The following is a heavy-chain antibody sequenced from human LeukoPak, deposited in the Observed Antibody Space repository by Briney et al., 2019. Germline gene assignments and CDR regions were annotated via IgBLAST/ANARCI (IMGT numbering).Heavy chain of an antibody. CDR2: INSDGSST. V-gene: IGHV3-74*01. CDR3: TRDPRHFDS. J-gene: IGHJ5*01. D-gene: IGHD6-6*01. Sequence: GGSLRLSCAASGFIFSSYWMHWVRQAPGKGLVWVSRINSDGSSTSYADSVKGRFTISRDNAKNSLYLQMSSLRVEDTAVYYCTRDPRHFDSCGQGTLVTVSS. CDR1: GFIFSSYW.